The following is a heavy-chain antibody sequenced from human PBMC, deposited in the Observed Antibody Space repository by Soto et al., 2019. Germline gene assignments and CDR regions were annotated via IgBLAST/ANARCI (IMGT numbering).Heavy chain of an antibody. CDR3: ARGRVPSRDIVVVPAAIGFDY. Sequence: GGSLRLSCAASGFTFSSYGMHWVRQAPGKGLEWVAVIWYDGSNKYYADSVKGRFTISRDNSKNTLYLQMNSLRAEDTAVYYCARGRVPSRDIVVVPAAIGFDYWGQGTLVTVSS. CDR1: GFTFSSYG. D-gene: IGHD2-2*01. CDR2: IWYDGSNK. V-gene: IGHV3-33*01. J-gene: IGHJ4*02.